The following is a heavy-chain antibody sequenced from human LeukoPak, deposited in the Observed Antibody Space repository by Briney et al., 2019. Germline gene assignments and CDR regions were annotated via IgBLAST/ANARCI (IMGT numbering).Heavy chain of an antibody. J-gene: IGHJ6*02. V-gene: IGHV3-7*01. CDR3: ARGHYGMDV. Sequence: PGGSLRFSCAASGFTFSDSWMTWVRQAPGKGLEWVANINQDESDKYYADSVKGRFTISRDNAKNSLYVQMNSLRVEDTAVYYCARGHYGMDVWGQGTTVTVSS. CDR2: INQDESDK. CDR1: GFTFSDSW.